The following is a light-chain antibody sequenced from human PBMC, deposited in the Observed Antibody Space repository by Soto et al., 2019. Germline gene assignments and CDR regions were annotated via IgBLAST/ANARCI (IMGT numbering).Light chain of an antibody. Sequence: QSVRTQQPSVSGAPGQWVTIFCSGSSSNLGATYDVHWYQQLPGTAPKLLIYGNSNRPSGVPDRFSGSKSGTSASLAIAGLQAEYDADYYCHCYDRSLSAYVFGTGTKLNVL. V-gene: IGLV1-40*01. CDR2: GNS. CDR3: HCYDRSLSAYV. J-gene: IGLJ1*01. CDR1: SSNLGATYD.